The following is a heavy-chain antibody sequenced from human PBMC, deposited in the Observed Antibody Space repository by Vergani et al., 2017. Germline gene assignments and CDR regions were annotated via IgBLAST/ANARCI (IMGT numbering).Heavy chain of an antibody. J-gene: IGHJ4*02. CDR3: ADLYGDDGFSPF. V-gene: IGHV3-33*03. CDR1: GFAFRTYG. D-gene: IGHD2-21*01. CDR2: IWYDGSNT. Sequence: QVQLVESGGGVVQPGRSLRLSCVASGFAFRTYGMHWVRQAPGKGLEWVAIIWYDGSNTYYADSVKGRFTVSRDNAKNSLYLQMNSLRAEDTAFYYCADLYGDDGFSPFWGQGTLVTVSS.